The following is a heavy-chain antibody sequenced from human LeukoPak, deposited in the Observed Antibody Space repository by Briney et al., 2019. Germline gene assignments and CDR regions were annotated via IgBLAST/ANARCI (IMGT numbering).Heavy chain of an antibody. Sequence: SETLSLTCTVSGGSISSSSYYWGWIRQPPGKGLEWIGSIYYSGSTYYNPSLKSRVTISVDTSKNQFSLKLSSVTAADTAVYYCARIRVITPTYGMDVWGPGTTVTVSS. CDR3: ARIRVITPTYGMDV. V-gene: IGHV4-39*01. CDR1: GGSISSSSYY. CDR2: IYYSGST. J-gene: IGHJ6*02. D-gene: IGHD1-14*01.